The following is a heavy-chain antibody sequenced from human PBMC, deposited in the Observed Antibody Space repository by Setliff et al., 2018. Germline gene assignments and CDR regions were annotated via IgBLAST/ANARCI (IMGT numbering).Heavy chain of an antibody. J-gene: IGHJ6*03. Sequence: SETLSLTCAVYGGSFSGYYWSWIRQPPGKRLEWIGHIYIGGSANYNPSLKSRVTMSIDTSKNQFSLKLNSVTAADMAVYYCAREQWLDPPGYYYMDVWAKGTTVTV. V-gene: IGHV4-59*10. CDR3: AREQWLDPPGYYYMDV. CDR1: GGSFSGYY. CDR2: IYIGGSA. D-gene: IGHD6-19*01.